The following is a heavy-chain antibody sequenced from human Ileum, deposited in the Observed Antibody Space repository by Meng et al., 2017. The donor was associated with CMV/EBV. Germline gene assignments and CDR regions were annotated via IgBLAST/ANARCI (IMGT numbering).Heavy chain of an antibody. V-gene: IGHV4-34*01. CDR2: INHSGST. J-gene: IGHJ4*02. CDR3: ARTTRAYYFDY. CDR1: GGSFSGYY. D-gene: IGHD1-14*01. Sequence: GSLRLSCAVYGGSFSGYYWIWIRQPPGKGLEWVGEINHSGSTNYNPSLKSRVTISVDTSKNQFSLKLSSVTAADTAVYYCARTTRAYYFDYWGQGTLVTVSS.